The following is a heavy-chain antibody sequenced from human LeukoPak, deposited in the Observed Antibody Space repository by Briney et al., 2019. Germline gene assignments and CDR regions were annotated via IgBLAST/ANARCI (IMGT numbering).Heavy chain of an antibody. D-gene: IGHD2-15*01. CDR1: DGSISSTNW. CDR2: IHHSGNT. J-gene: IGHJ4*02. CDR3: ARDGGLGYCSGGSCGVGY. Sequence: SETLSPTCAVSDGSISSTNWWSWVRQPPGKGLEWIGEIHHSGNTNYNPSLKSRVTISVDKSKNQFSLKLSSVTAADTAVYYCARDGGLGYCSGGSCGVGYWGQGTLVTVSS. V-gene: IGHV4-4*02.